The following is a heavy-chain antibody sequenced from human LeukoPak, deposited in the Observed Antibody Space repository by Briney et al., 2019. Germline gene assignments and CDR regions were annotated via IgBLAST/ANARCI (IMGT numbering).Heavy chain of an antibody. Sequence: SVTVSCKASGYTFTGYFMHWVRQAPGQGLEWMGGIIPIFGTANYAQKFQGRVTITADESTSTAYMELSSLRSEDTAVYYCARGPRGYDILTGYYYYYYMDVWGKGTTVTISS. D-gene: IGHD3-9*01. CDR3: ARGPRGYDILTGYYYYYYMDV. V-gene: IGHV1-69*13. CDR2: IIPIFGTA. J-gene: IGHJ6*03. CDR1: GYTFTGYF.